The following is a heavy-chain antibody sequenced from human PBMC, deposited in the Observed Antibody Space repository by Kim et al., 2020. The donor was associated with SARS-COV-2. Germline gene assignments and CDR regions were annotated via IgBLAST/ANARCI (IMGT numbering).Heavy chain of an antibody. D-gene: IGHD6-19*01. CDR2: IYYSGST. J-gene: IGHJ6*02. CDR1: GGSISSYY. CDR3: ASWSPNSSGWFPDYYYGMDV. V-gene: IGHV4-59*01. Sequence: SETLSLTCTVSGGSISSYYWSWIRQPPGKGLEWIGYIYYSGSTNYNPSLKSRVTISVDTSKNQFSLKLSCVTAADTAVYYCASWSPNSSGWFPDYYYGMDVCGQGTTVTVSS.